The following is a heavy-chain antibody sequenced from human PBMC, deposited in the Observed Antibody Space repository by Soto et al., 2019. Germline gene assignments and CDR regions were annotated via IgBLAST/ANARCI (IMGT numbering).Heavy chain of an antibody. CDR2: MSGSSSTT. CDR3: TRGWRCSSANCYIPNYSYGMDV. V-gene: IGHV3-23*01. J-gene: IGHJ6*02. CDR1: GLTFSNYA. D-gene: IGHD2-2*02. Sequence: EVRLLESGGGLVKPGGSLRLSCATSGLTFSNYAMSWVRQAPGGGLEWVSSMSGSSSTTYYADSVRGRFTISRDRSKNTLYLQMSSLRAEDTALYYCTRGWRCSSANCYIPNYSYGMDVWGQGTTVTVSS.